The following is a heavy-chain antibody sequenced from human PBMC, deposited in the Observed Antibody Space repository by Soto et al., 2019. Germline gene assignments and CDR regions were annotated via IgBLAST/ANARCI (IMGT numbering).Heavy chain of an antibody. D-gene: IGHD2-2*01. V-gene: IGHV3-23*01. CDR1: GFTFSSYA. CDR3: AKPPAALVDY. Sequence: GGSLRLSCGASGFTFSSYAISWVRQAPGKGLEWVSAISGSGGSTYYADSVKGRFTISRDNSKNTLYLQMNSLRAEDTAVYYCAKPPAALVDYWGQGTLVTVSS. CDR2: ISGSGGST. J-gene: IGHJ4*02.